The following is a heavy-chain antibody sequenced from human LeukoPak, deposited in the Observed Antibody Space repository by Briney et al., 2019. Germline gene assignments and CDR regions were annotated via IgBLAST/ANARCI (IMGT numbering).Heavy chain of an antibody. D-gene: IGHD3-16*01. J-gene: IGHJ4*02. V-gene: IGHV3-23*01. Sequence: GGSLRLSCAASGFIFSSYVMGWVRQAPGKGLEWVSSISVGGGDTFASDSVKGRFTITRENSKNTLYLQMTGLRVEDTAVYFCAKLNLGEMAYFDSWGQGTLVTVSS. CDR2: ISVGGGDT. CDR3: AKLNLGEMAYFDS. CDR1: GFIFSSYV.